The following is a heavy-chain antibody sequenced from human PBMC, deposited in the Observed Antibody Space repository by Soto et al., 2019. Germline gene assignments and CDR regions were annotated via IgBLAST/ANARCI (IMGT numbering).Heavy chain of an antibody. CDR2: IIPVFGTA. CDR3: ARGDTALVRGYYYYGIDV. V-gene: IGHV1-69*06. J-gene: IGHJ6*02. Sequence: SVKVSFKASGDPFRSYAISLVRQAPGQGLEWMGGIIPVFGTANYAQKFQGRVTITAYRSTTTVYMDLSSLRSEDTAVYYCARGDTALVRGYYYYGIDVWGQGTKVTVSS. D-gene: IGHD5-18*01. CDR1: GDPFRSYA.